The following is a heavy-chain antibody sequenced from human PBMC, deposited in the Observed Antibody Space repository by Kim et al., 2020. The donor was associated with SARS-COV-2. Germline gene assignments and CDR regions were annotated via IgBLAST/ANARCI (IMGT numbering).Heavy chain of an antibody. J-gene: IGHJ4*02. Sequence: SETLSLTCTVSGGSISSSSYYWGWIRQPPGKGLEWIGSIYYSGSTYYNPSLKSRVTISVDTSKNQFSLKLSSVTAADTAVYYCARQGGIIVATTRFDYWGQGTLVTVSS. V-gene: IGHV4-39*01. CDR1: GGSISSSSYY. D-gene: IGHD1-26*01. CDR3: ARQGGIIVATTRFDY. CDR2: IYYSGST.